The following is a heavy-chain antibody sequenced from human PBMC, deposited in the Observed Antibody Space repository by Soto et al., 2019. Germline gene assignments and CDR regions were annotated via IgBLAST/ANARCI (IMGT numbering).Heavy chain of an antibody. J-gene: IGHJ6*02. CDR2: INPSGGSK. CDR3: ARDLLGIFGGSGMDV. V-gene: IGHV1-46*01. D-gene: IGHD3-3*01. CDR1: GYTFTSYY. Sequence: QVQLVQSGAEVKKPGASVKVSCKASGYTFTSYYMHWVRQAPGQGLEWMGIINPSGGSKNYAQKFQGRVTMTRDTSTSTVDMELSSMRSEDTDVYYCARDLLGIFGGSGMDVWGQGTTVTVSS.